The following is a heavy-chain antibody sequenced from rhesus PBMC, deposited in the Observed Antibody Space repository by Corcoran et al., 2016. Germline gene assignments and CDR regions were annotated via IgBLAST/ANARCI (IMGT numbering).Heavy chain of an antibody. V-gene: IGHV4-169*01. CDR1: GGSISSSY. D-gene: IGHD3-16*01. Sequence: QLQLQESGPGLVKPSETLSVTCAVSGGSISSSYWSWIRQAPGKGLEWIGYIYGSGSSTNYNPSPKSRVTLSVDTAKNQLSLKLSSVTTADTAVYYCARRADSGSYYWAFDYWGQGVLVTVSS. CDR2: IYGSGSST. J-gene: IGHJ4*01. CDR3: ARRADSGSYYWAFDY.